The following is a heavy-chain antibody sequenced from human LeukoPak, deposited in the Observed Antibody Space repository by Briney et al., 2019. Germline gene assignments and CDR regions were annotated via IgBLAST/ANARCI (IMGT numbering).Heavy chain of an antibody. J-gene: IGHJ4*02. D-gene: IGHD2-2*01. V-gene: IGHV1-46*01. CDR3: AKDQALSLSSSRALDY. CDR2: INPSGGST. CDR1: GYTFTSYY. Sequence: GASVKVSCKASGYTFTSYYMHWVRQAPGQGLEWMGIINPSGGSTSYAQKFQGRVTMTRDTSTSTVYMELSSLRSEDTALYYCAKDQALSLSSSRALDYWGQGTLVTVSS.